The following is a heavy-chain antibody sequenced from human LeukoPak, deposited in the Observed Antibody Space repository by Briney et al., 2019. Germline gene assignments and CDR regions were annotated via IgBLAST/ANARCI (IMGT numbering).Heavy chain of an antibody. V-gene: IGHV3-30*04. CDR2: ITDDGTNK. CDR1: GFTFSRHA. D-gene: IGHD6-19*01. CDR3: ARDLRGWYSIDY. J-gene: IGHJ4*02. Sequence: GGSLRLSCAASGFTFSRHAMDWVRQAPGEGLEWVAVITDDGTNKYHADSVKGRFTISRESRKNTMYLQMNSLSPEDTAVYYCARDLRGWYSIDYWGQGTLVTVSS.